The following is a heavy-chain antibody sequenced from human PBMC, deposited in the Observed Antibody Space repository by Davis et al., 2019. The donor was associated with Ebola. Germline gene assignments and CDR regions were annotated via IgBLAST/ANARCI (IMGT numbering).Heavy chain of an antibody. CDR1: GFIFSNDW. J-gene: IGHJ5*02. CDR3: VAGGTMVGGIIVP. D-gene: IGHD3-10*01. V-gene: IGHV3-15*07. CDR2: IQTTANGGAT. Sequence: PGGSLRLSCVASGFIFSNDWMNWVRQAPGKGLEWVAHIQTTANGGATDYSAPVKGRFTISRDDAKSTVYLHMSSLKTEDTAVYYCVAGGTMVGGIIVPWGQGTLVTVSS.